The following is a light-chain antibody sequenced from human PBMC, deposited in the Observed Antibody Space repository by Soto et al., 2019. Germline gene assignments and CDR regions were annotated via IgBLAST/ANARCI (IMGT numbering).Light chain of an antibody. J-gene: IGKJ4*01. V-gene: IGKV1-5*01. CDR2: DAS. CDR3: QQYNTYPLT. CDR1: QTISNW. Sequence: DIQMTQPPSTLSASVGDRVTITCRASQTISNWLAWYQQKPGKAPKVLIFDASTLDGGVPSRFSGRRSGTDFTLTISSLQPSDFATYYCQQYNTYPLTFGGGTKVEI.